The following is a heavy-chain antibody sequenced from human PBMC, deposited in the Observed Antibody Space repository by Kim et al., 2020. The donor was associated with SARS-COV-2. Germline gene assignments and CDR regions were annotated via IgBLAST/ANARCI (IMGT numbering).Heavy chain of an antibody. J-gene: IGHJ4*02. D-gene: IGHD6-13*01. V-gene: IGHV1-69*13. CDR2: IIPIFGTA. Sequence: SVKVSCKASGGTFSSYAISWVRQAPGQGLEWMGGIIPIFGTANYAQKFQGRVTITADESTSTAYMELSSLRSEDTAVYYCARIDDPLIAAPGVWGQGTLVTVSS. CDR3: ARIDDPLIAAPGV. CDR1: GGTFSSYA.